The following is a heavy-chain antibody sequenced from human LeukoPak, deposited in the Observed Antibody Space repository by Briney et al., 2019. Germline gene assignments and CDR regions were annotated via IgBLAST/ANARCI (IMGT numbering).Heavy chain of an antibody. CDR1: GNYW. V-gene: IGHV3-74*01. CDR3: VSFYETY. Sequence: GGSLRLSCAASGNYWIHWVRQAPGKGLVWVSHINSDGSWTGYADSVKGRFTISKDNAKNTVCLQMNNLRAEDTAVYYCVSFYETYWGRGTLVTVSS. CDR2: INSDGSWT. D-gene: IGHD2-2*01. J-gene: IGHJ4*02.